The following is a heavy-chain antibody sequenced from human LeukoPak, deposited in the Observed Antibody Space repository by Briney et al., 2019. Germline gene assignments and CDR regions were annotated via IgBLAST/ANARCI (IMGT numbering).Heavy chain of an antibody. CDR2: ISYDGSNK. CDR1: GFTFSSYG. CDR3: AKDRGPVVAARSSGFDY. J-gene: IGHJ4*02. Sequence: PGGSLRLSCAASGFTFSSYGMHWVRQAPGKGLEWVAVISYDGSNKYYADSVKGRFTISRDNSKNTLYLQMNSLRAEDTAVYYCAKDRGPVVAARSSGFDYWGQGTLVTVSS. D-gene: IGHD2-15*01. V-gene: IGHV3-30*18.